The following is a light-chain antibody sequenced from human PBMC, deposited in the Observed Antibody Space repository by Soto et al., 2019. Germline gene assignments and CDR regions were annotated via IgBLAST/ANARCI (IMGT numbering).Light chain of an antibody. Sequence: QAVLTQPHSASGSPGQSVTISCTGTSSDVGAYKYVSWYQQYPGKAPKLMIYEVSKRPSGVPDRFSGSKSGNTASLTVSGLQAEDEADYYCTSYVGSDIWVFGGGTKVTVL. CDR1: SSDVGAYKY. J-gene: IGLJ3*02. V-gene: IGLV2-8*01. CDR2: EVS. CDR3: TSYVGSDIWV.